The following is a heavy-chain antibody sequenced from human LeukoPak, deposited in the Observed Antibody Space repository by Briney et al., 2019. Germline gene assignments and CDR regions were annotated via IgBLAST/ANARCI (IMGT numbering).Heavy chain of an antibody. D-gene: IGHD6-19*01. Sequence: GGSLRLSCAASGFTVSSNYMSWVRQAPGKGLEWISVIYSGGSTYYADSVKGRFTISRDNSKNTLYLQMNSLRAEDTAVYYCASSGWLPRGAFDVWGQGSMVTVSS. CDR1: GFTVSSNY. V-gene: IGHV3-66*01. J-gene: IGHJ3*01. CDR2: IYSGGST. CDR3: ASSGWLPRGAFDV.